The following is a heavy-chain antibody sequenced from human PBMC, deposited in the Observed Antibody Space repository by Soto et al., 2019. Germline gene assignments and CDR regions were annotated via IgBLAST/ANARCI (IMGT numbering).Heavy chain of an antibody. D-gene: IGHD1-26*01. CDR1: GGTFSSYA. V-gene: IGHV1-69*06. CDR2: IIPIFGTA. Sequence: GASVKVSCKASGGTFSSYAISWVRQAPGQGLEWMGGIIPIFGTANYAQKFQGRVTITADKSTSTAYMELSSLRSEDTAVYYCARDLVLQLRDPGYYYYGMDVWGQGTTVTVSS. J-gene: IGHJ6*02. CDR3: ARDLVLQLRDPGYYYYGMDV.